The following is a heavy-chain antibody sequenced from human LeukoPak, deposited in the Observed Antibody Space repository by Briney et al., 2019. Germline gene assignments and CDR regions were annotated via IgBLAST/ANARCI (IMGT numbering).Heavy chain of an antibody. D-gene: IGHD6-13*01. CDR2: IYPGDSDT. V-gene: IGHV5-51*01. CDR3: ARSIAAAGTFFDY. J-gene: IGHJ4*02. Sequence: GESLKISCKSSGYTFTSYWIGWVRQMPGKGLEWMGIIYPGDSDTRYSPSFQGQVTISADKSISTAYLQWSSLKASDTAMYYCARSIAAAGTFFDYWGQGTLVTVSS. CDR1: GYTFTSYW.